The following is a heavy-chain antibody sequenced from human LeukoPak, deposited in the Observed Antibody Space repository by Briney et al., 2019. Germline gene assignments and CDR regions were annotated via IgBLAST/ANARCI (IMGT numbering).Heavy chain of an antibody. V-gene: IGHV2-5*02. Sequence: SGPTLVKPTQTLTLTCSFSGCSRSTSGVGLGWIRQPPEKALDRLALIYGDDDKRYSPSRKSRLTITKDTSKNQVVLTMTNMDPVDTATYFCAHRRTPDTAMVPFDPWGQGTLVTVSS. CDR1: GCSRSTSGVG. D-gene: IGHD5-18*01. CDR2: IYGDDDK. CDR3: AHRRTPDTAMVPFDP. J-gene: IGHJ5*02.